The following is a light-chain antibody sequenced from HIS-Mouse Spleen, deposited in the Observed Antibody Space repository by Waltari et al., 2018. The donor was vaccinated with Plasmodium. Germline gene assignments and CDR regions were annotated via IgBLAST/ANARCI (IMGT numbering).Light chain of an antibody. CDR2: GAS. V-gene: IGKV3-20*01. CDR1: QRVRSSY. Sequence: IVLTQSPGPLSLSPGERATLSCRASQRVRSSYLAWYQQKPGQAPRLRIYGASSRATGIPDRVSGSGSGTDFTLTISRLEPEDFAVYYCQQYGSSPYTFGQGTKLEIK. J-gene: IGKJ2*01. CDR3: QQYGSSPYT.